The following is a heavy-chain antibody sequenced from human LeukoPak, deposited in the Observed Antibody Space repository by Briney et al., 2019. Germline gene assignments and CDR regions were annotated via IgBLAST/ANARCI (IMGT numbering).Heavy chain of an antibody. CDR2: ISSGSRII. Sequence: PGGSLRLSCAASGFTFSSYSMNWVRQAPGKGLEWVSFISSGSRIIHYADSAKGRFTISRDNVKNSLYLQMNSLRDEDTAVYYCARVELISGSFDYWGQGALVTVSS. CDR1: GFTFSSYS. J-gene: IGHJ4*02. V-gene: IGHV3-48*02. D-gene: IGHD1-14*01. CDR3: ARVELISGSFDY.